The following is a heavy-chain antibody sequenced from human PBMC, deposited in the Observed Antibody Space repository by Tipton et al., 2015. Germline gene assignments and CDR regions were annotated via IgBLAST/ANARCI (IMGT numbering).Heavy chain of an antibody. CDR1: GGSISSSSYY. J-gene: IGHJ4*02. CDR2: IHYSGST. V-gene: IGHV4-39*07. Sequence: TLSLTCTVSGGSISSSSYYWGWIRQPPGQGLGWIGSIHYSGSTYYNSSLKSRVTISVDTSKNQFSLNLSSVTAADTAVYYCAREGRRSLQWLSPLDYWGQGTLVTVSS. D-gene: IGHD3-3*01. CDR3: AREGRRSLQWLSPLDY.